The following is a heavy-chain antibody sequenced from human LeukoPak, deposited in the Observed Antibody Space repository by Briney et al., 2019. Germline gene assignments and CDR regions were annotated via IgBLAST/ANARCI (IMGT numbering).Heavy chain of an antibody. D-gene: IGHD1-26*01. CDR2: ISGSGSSA. CDR3: AKPSLIVGATVGFDY. J-gene: IGHJ4*02. CDR1: GFTFSSYA. Sequence: GGSLRLSCAASGFTFSSYAMSWVRQAPGKGLEWVSAISGSGSSAYYADSVKGRFTISRDNSKNTLYLQMNSLRAEDTAVYYCAKPSLIVGATVGFDYWGQGTLVTVSS. V-gene: IGHV3-23*01.